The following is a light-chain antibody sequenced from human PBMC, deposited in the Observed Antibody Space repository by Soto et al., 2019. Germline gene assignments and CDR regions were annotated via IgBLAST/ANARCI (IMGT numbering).Light chain of an antibody. Sequence: EIVMTQSPATLSVSPGERATLSCRASQSVSSNLAWYQQKPGQAPRLLIYGASTRATGIPARFSGSGSGTESTLTISSLQSEDFEVYYCQQYNNWPRTFGQGTKVEIK. CDR3: QQYNNWPRT. CDR2: GAS. V-gene: IGKV3-15*01. J-gene: IGKJ1*01. CDR1: QSVSSN.